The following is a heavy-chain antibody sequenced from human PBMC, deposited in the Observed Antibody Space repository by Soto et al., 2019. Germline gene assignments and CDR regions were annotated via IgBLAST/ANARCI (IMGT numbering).Heavy chain of an antibody. CDR2: ISTATGFT. J-gene: IGHJ2*01. D-gene: IGHD2-8*02. CDR3: SRERDWGTGGTCHPEWDFEY. Sequence: VQLVQSGAEVKEPGASVKVTCKASGYTFINFGITLVRQAPGQGLEGVGWISTATGFTTYGEKVQCRVTMTADTARTTAYMDLRSLNSDDTAVYYCSRERDWGTGGTCHPEWDFEYWGRGNRVTVSS. V-gene: IGHV1-18*01. CDR1: GYTFINFG.